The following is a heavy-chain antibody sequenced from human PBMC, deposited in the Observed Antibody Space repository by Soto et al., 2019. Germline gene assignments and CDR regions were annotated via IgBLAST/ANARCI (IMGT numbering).Heavy chain of an antibody. CDR3: ARERRISSSGRYYYYGMDV. J-gene: IGHJ6*02. CDR2: INAGNGNT. Sequence: QVQLVQSGAEVKKPGASVKVSCKASGYTFTSYAMHWVRQAPGQRLEWMGWINAGNGNTKYSQKFQGRVTITRDTSARTAYMELSSLRSEDTAVYYCARERRISSSGRYYYYGMDVWGQGTTVTVSS. V-gene: IGHV1-3*01. D-gene: IGHD6-6*01. CDR1: GYTFTSYA.